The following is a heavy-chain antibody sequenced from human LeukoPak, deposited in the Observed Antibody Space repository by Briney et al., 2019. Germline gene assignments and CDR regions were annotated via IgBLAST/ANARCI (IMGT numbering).Heavy chain of an antibody. J-gene: IGHJ4*02. V-gene: IGHV3-23*01. CDR1: GFTFRSYS. Sequence: PGGSLRLSCAASGFTFRSYSMNWVRQAPGKGLEWVSGISGSGHRTYYADSVKGRFTISRDNSKNTLYLQMNSLRAEDTAVYYCAKDWGEYFDYVWGSFTSFDFWGQGTLVTVSS. CDR3: AKDWGEYFDYVWGSFTSFDF. CDR2: ISGSGHRT. D-gene: IGHD3-16*01.